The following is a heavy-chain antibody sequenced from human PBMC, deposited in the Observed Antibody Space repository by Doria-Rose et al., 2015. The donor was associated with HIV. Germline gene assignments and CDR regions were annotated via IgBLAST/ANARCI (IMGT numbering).Heavy chain of an antibody. D-gene: IGHD6-13*01. CDR3: ARIKSSRWYHKYYFDF. J-gene: IGHJ4*02. CDR1: GVSLSSPGMG. CDR2: IFSDDER. V-gene: IGHV2-26*01. Sequence: QVTLKESGPVLVKPTETLTLTCTVSGVSLSSPGMGVSWIRQPPGKALGWLANIFSDDERSYKTSLKSRLPISRGTSKRQVVLTMTDMDPVDTATYYCARIKSSRWYHKYYFDFWGQGTRVIVPA.